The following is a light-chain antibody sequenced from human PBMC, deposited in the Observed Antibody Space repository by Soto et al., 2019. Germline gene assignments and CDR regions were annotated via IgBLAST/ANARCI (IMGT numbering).Light chain of an antibody. CDR2: KAS. CDR1: QTIGSW. J-gene: IGKJ1*01. V-gene: IGKV1-5*03. Sequence: DIQMTQSPSSLSASVGDRVTITCRASQTIGSWLAWYQQKPREAPKLLIYKASILESGVPSRFSGSGSGTEFTLTIRSLQPEDFATYFCQEYNNYPWTFGQGTKVEIK. CDR3: QEYNNYPWT.